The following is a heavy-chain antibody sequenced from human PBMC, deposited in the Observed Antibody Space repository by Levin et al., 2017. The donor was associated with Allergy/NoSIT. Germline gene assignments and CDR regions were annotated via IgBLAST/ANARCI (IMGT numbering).Heavy chain of an antibody. D-gene: IGHD3-9*01. CDR2: INPKSGDT. Sequence: ASVKVSCRASGYTFNDYHIHWVRQAPGQGLEWMGWINPKSGDTSYPQKFQGRVTMTRDTSLTPAYMDVSRLRYDDTAVYYCATDRVLLRYLDWSLPKPKSYYYGLDVWGQGTTVTVSS. CDR3: ATDRVLLRYLDWSLPKPKSYYYGLDV. V-gene: IGHV1-2*02. J-gene: IGHJ6*02. CDR1: GYTFNDYH.